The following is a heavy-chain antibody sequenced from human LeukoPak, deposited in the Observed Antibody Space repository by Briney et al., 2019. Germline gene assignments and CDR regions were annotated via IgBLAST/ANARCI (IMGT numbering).Heavy chain of an antibody. CDR1: GGSISNYY. Sequence: PSETLSLTCTVSGGSISNYYWNWIRQPPGKGLEWIGYIYYTGSTNYNPSLKSRVTMSVDTSKNQFSLNLRSVTAADTAVYYCARGGPYCGGDCYPPSFDSWGQGALVTVSS. CDR3: ARGGPYCGGDCYPPSFDS. J-gene: IGHJ4*02. V-gene: IGHV4-59*12. CDR2: IYYTGST. D-gene: IGHD2-21*02.